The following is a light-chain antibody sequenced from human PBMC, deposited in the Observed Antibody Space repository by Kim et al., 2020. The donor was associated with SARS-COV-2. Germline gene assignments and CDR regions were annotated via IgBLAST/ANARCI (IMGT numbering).Light chain of an antibody. CDR3: QQYGSSLIT. CDR1: QSLVGNY. V-gene: IGKV3-20*01. CDR2: GAS. J-gene: IGKJ4*01. Sequence: PGERATLSCRASQSLVGNYLAWYQQKAGQAPRLLIYGASSRATGIPDRFSGSGSGTDFTLTINRLEPEDLAVYYCQQYGSSLITFGGGTKLEI.